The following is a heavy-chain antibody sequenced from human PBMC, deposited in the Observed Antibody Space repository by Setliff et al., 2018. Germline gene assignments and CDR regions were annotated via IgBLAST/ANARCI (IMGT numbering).Heavy chain of an antibody. J-gene: IGHJ4*02. CDR3: ARRDPTGYYGYSFDF. CDR1: GDPIRRSTYY. D-gene: IGHD3-9*01. CDR2: VDHSGNA. Sequence: LSLTCTVSGDPIRRSTYYWGWIRQSPGKGLDWIATVDHSGNAFYNPSLKSRVIISVDTSKNQVSLRLTSVSAADTAVYFCARRDPTGYYGYSFDFWGQGTLVTVSS. V-gene: IGHV4-39*01.